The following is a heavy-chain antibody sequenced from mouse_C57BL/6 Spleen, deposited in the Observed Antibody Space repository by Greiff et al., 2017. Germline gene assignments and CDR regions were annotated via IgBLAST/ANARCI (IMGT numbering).Heavy chain of an antibody. D-gene: IGHD1-1*01. V-gene: IGHV1-58*01. J-gene: IGHJ2*01. CDR3: ARSSYYGSSPFDY. Sequence: VQLQQSGAELVRPGSSVKMSCKTSGYTFTSYGINWVKQRPGQGLEWIGYIYIGNGYTAYNEKFKGKATLTSDTSSSTAYMQLSSLTSEDSAIYFCARSSYYGSSPFDYWGQGTTLTVSS. CDR2: IYIGNGYT. CDR1: GYTFTSYG.